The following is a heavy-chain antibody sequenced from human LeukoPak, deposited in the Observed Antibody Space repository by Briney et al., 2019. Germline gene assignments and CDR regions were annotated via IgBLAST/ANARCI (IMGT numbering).Heavy chain of an antibody. CDR1: GFTFSSYW. CDR3: ARDTGSARGAFDI. J-gene: IGHJ3*02. D-gene: IGHD3-10*01. Sequence: GGSLRLSCAASGFTFSSYWMSWVRQAPGKGLEWVANIKQDGSEKYYVDSVKGRFTISRDNAKNSLYLQMNSLRAEDTAVYYCARDTGSARGAFDIWGQGTMVTVSS. V-gene: IGHV3-7*01. CDR2: IKQDGSEK.